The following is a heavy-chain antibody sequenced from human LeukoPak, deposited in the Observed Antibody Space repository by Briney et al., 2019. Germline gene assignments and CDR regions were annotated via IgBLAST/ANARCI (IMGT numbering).Heavy chain of an antibody. CDR3: ARDREDDGAWYGVNFDY. CDR1: GFTVSSNY. V-gene: IGHV3-53*01. D-gene: IGHD6-19*01. CDR2: IYSGGST. Sequence: PGGSLRLSCAASGFTVSSNYMSWVRQAPGKGLEWVSVIYSGGSTYYAASVKGRFTISRDNSKNTLYLQMNSLRAEDTAVYYCARDREDDGAWYGVNFDYWGQGTLVTVSS. J-gene: IGHJ4*02.